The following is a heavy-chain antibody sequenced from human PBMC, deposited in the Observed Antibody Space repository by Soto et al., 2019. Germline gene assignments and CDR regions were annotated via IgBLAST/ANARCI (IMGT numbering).Heavy chain of an antibody. CDR1: GFTFSSYG. V-gene: IGHV3-30*18. CDR3: AKSYSGSYLYYGMDV. CDR2: ISYDGSNK. Sequence: ALRLSCAASGFTFSSYGMHWVRQAPGKGLEWVAVISYDGSNKYYADSVKGRFTISRDNSKNTLYLQMNSLRAEDTAVYYCAKSYSGSYLYYGMDVWGQGTTVTVSS. J-gene: IGHJ6*02. D-gene: IGHD1-26*01.